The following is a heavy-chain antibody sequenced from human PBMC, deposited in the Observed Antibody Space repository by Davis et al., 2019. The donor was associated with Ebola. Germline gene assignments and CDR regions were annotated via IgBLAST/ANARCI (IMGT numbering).Heavy chain of an antibody. CDR1: GFTFNQYA. CDR2: ISGTTIAM. Sequence: GGSLRLSCAASGFTFNQYAMTWVRQAPGKGLEWVAYISGTTIAMYYADSVKGRFTISRDNAKNSLYLEMKRLRDEDTAIYYCTSASDFDSWGLGTLVTVSS. V-gene: IGHV3-48*02. D-gene: IGHD6-19*01. J-gene: IGHJ4*02. CDR3: TSASDFDS.